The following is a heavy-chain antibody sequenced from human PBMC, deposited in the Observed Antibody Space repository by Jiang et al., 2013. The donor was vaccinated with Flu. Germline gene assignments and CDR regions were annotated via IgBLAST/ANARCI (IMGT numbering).Heavy chain of an antibody. Sequence: TFSSYGMHWVRQAPGKGLEWVAVISYDGSNKYYADSVKGRFTISRDNSKNTLYLQMNSLRAEDTAVYYCAKGGYCSGGSCYREPGPSPSYYYGMDVWGQGTTVTVSS. CDR1: TFSSYG. V-gene: IGHV3-30*18. J-gene: IGHJ6*02. CDR2: ISYDGSNK. D-gene: IGHD2-15*01. CDR3: AKGGYCSGGSCYREPGPSPSYYYGMDV.